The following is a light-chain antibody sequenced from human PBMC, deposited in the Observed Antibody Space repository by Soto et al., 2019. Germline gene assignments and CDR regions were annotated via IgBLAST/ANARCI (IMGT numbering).Light chain of an antibody. V-gene: IGLV2-23*02. CDR3: CSYAGSSTYV. J-gene: IGLJ1*01. Sequence: QSALTQPASVSGSPGQSITISCTGTSSDVGSYNLVSWYQQHPGKAPKLMIYEVSNRPLGVSNRFSGSKSGNTASLTISGLQAEDEADYYCCSYAGSSTYVFGTGTKLTVL. CDR2: EVS. CDR1: SSDVGSYNL.